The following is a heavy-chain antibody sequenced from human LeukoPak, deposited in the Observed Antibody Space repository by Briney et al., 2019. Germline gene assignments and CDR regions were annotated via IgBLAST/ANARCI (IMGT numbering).Heavy chain of an antibody. J-gene: IGHJ4*02. CDR1: GFTFRNYG. D-gene: IGHD6-19*01. CDR3: ARWSRYSSGWYELGY. V-gene: IGHV3-30*03. CDR2: ISIDGSNK. Sequence: GGSLRLSCAASGFTFRNYGMHWVRQAPGEGLEWVALISIDGSNKYYVDSVKGRFTISRDNSMDTLYLQMNSLRAEDTAVYYCARWSRYSSGWYELGYWGQGTLVTVSS.